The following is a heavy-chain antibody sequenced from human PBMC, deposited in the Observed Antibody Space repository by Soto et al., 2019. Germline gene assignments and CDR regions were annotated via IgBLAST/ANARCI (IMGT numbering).Heavy chain of an antibody. D-gene: IGHD1-7*01. J-gene: IGHJ4*02. Sequence: QVQLQESGPGLVKPSETLSLTCTVSGGSISSYYWSWIRQPAGKGLEWIGRIYTSGSTNYNPSLTSRVTMSVDTSKNQFSLKLSSVTAADTAVYYCARVRGKLHTGGGQYYFDYWGQGTLVTVSS. V-gene: IGHV4-4*07. CDR2: IYTSGST. CDR1: GGSISSYY. CDR3: ARVRGKLHTGGGQYYFDY.